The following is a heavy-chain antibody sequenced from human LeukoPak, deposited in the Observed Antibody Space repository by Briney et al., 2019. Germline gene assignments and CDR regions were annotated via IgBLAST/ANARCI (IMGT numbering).Heavy chain of an antibody. CDR3: ARDGMPSGGSSSWLDV. D-gene: IGHD6-13*01. CDR1: GYTFTSYA. J-gene: IGHJ6*02. V-gene: IGHV1-3*01. Sequence: LGASVKVSCKASGYTFTSYAMHWVRQAPGQGLEWTGWINAGNGNTKYSQKFQGRVTITRDTSASTAYMELSSLRSEDTAVYYCARDGMPSGGSSSWLDVWGQGTTVTVSS. CDR2: INAGNGNT.